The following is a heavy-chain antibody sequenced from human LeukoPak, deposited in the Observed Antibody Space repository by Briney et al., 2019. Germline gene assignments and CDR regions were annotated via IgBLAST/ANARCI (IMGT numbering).Heavy chain of an antibody. J-gene: IGHJ4*02. D-gene: IGHD6-19*01. Sequence: PSETLSLTCTVSGGSISSYYWSWIRQPPGKGLEWIGYIHDNGSTNYNPSLKSRVTISVDTSKNQFSLKLSSVTAADTAVYYCARSSDWYYFESWGQGTLATVSS. V-gene: IGHV4-59*08. CDR2: IHDNGST. CDR3: ARSSDWYYFES. CDR1: GGSISSYY.